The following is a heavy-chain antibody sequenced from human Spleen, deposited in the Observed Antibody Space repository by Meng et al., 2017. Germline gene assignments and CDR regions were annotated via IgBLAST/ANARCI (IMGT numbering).Heavy chain of an antibody. CDR2: INTNTGNP. V-gene: IGHV7-4-1*02. Sequence: QGQLVQAGYGLKNPWASVKISCKASGYTFTTFGINCVRQAPGQGHEWKGWINTNTGNPTYAQGFKGRFVMSLDTSVSTAYLQISSLKAEDTAVYYCARARVTMVRGVLKSWGQGTLVTVSS. J-gene: IGHJ5*02. D-gene: IGHD3-10*01. CDR1: GYTFTTFG. CDR3: ARARVTMVRGVLKS.